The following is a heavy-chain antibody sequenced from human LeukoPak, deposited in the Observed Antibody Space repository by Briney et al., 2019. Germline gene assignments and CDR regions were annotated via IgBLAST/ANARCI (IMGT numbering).Heavy chain of an antibody. V-gene: IGHV3-48*03. CDR3: ARDCGGGSCYGPYDAFDI. CDR1: GFTFSGYE. CDR2: ISSSGSTI. Sequence: VQPGGALRLSCAASGFTFSGYEMNWVRLAPGKGLEWVSYISSSGSTIYYADSVKGRFTISRDNAKNSLCLQMNSLRAEDTAVYYCARDCGGGSCYGPYDAFDIWGQGTMVTVS. J-gene: IGHJ3*02. D-gene: IGHD2-15*01.